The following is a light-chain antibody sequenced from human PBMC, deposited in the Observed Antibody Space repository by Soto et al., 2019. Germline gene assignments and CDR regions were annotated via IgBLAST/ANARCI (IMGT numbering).Light chain of an antibody. J-gene: IGLJ1*01. CDR1: SSNIGAGFD. CDR2: GNN. CDR3: QSYDTSLSGGSV. Sequence: QSALTQSPSVSGAPGQRVSISCTGTSSNIGAGFDVHWYQQLSATAPKLLIYGNNNRPSGVPDRFSGSKSGTSASLAITGLQAEDEADYYCQSYDTSLSGGSVFGTGTKVTVL. V-gene: IGLV1-40*01.